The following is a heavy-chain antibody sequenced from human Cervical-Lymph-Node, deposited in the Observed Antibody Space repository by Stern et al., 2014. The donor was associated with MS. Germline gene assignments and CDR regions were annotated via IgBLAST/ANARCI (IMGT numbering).Heavy chain of an antibody. V-gene: IGHV3-21*01. CDR2: ISSTETYI. D-gene: IGHD2-15*01. CDR1: GFTFSRDT. J-gene: IGHJ5*02. CDR3: NVVVTDTYFFGFDP. Sequence: EDQLVESGGGQVKPGGSLRLSCAASGFTFSRDTMNWIRQAPGKGLEWVSSISSTETYIDYADSVKGRFTISRDNAKNSLFLQLDSLRAEDTAVYYCNVVVTDTYFFGFDPWGQGTLVTVSS.